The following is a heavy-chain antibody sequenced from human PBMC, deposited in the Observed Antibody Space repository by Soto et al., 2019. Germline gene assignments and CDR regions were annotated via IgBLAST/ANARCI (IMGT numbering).Heavy chain of an antibody. CDR1: GFTFSSYS. CDR2: ISSSSSTI. J-gene: IGHJ4*02. CDR3: ARGSDTAMVTGYYFDY. Sequence: VQLVESGGGLVQPGGSLRLSCAASGFTFSSYSMNWVRQAPGKGLEWVSYISSSSSTIYYADSVKGRFTISRDNAKNSLYLQMNSLRDEDTAVYYCARGSDTAMVTGYYFDYWGQGTLVTVSS. D-gene: IGHD5-18*01. V-gene: IGHV3-48*02.